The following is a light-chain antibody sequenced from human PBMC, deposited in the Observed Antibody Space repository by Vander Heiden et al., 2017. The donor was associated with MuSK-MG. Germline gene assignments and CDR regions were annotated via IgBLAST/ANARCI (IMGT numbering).Light chain of an antibody. J-gene: IGLJ1*01. CDR1: SSDVRTYDL. V-gene: IGLV2-23*02. CDR3: FAYAGNNFYV. Sequence: SALTQPASVSGSPGQSITISCTGTSSDVRTYDLDSWYQHQQCKAPKLMIYEVSKRPSGVSNRFSGSKSGNTASLTMSGLQAEDEADYYCFAYAGNNFYVFGTGTTVTVL. CDR2: EVS.